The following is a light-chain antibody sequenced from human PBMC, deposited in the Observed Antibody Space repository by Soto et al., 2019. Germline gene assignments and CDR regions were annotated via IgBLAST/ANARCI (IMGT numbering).Light chain of an antibody. CDR1: QTVNNNY. V-gene: IGKV3-20*01. Sequence: EIMLKQSPGTLSLSPGERAILSCRASQTVNNNYLAWCQQKPGQAPRLLIYGASNRATGIPDRSSGSAAWTDFTPPISRMETEEFAADFYQQYSDIPRTFGQG. CDR2: GAS. J-gene: IGKJ1*01. CDR3: QQYSDIPRT.